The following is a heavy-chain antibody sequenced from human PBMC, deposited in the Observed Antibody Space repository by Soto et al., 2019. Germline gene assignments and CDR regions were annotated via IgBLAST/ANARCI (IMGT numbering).Heavy chain of an antibody. Sequence: PSETLSLTCTVSGGSISSYYWSWIRQPPGKGLERIGYIYYSGSTNYNPSHKSRVTISVDTSKNQFSLKLSSVTAADTAVYYCARRWGSYYGSGSYQGAYYYYMDVWGKGTTVTVSS. CDR1: GGSISSYY. D-gene: IGHD3-10*01. CDR3: ARRWGSYYGSGSYQGAYYYYMDV. CDR2: IYYSGST. V-gene: IGHV4-59*08. J-gene: IGHJ6*03.